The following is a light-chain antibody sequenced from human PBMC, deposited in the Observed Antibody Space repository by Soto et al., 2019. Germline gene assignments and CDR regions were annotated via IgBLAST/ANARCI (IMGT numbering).Light chain of an antibody. V-gene: IGKV1-12*01. J-gene: IGKJ2*03. CDR3: QQANRFPYS. CDR2: AAS. Sequence: DIQMSQSPSSVSASVGDRVTITCRASQDFNNRLAWYQQTPGKAPKLLIYAASSLQPGVRSRFSGSGSGTDFTLTISSLQPEDFATYYCQQANRFPYSFGQGTKLEMK. CDR1: QDFNNR.